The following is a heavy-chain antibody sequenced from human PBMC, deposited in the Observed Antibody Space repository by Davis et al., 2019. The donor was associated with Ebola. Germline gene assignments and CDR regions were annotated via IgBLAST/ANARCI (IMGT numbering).Heavy chain of an antibody. CDR3: AKVLIVLMVYAPLDY. D-gene: IGHD2-8*01. J-gene: IGHJ4*02. CDR2: ITGDGTGT. Sequence: GGSLRLSCVATGFTFSNYFMGWVRQSPGKGLEWVSAITGDGTGTSHAESVRGRFTISRDNSKNTLYLQMNSLRAEDTAVYYCAKVLIVLMVYAPLDYWGQGTLVTVSS. V-gene: IGHV3-23*01. CDR1: GFTFSNYF.